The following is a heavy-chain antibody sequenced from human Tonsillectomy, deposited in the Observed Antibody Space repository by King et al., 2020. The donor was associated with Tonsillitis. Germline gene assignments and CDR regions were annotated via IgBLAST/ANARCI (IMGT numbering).Heavy chain of an antibody. V-gene: IGHV3-33*05. CDR3: ARNTLREHYDGSGSYIPGMDV. CDR1: GFTFSSYA. J-gene: IGHJ6*02. D-gene: IGHD3-10*01. Sequence: VQLVESGGGVVQPGRSLRLPCAASGFTFSSYAMHWVRQAPGKGLEWVAVITYDGSEKYYADSVKGRFTISRDNSKNTLYLQMNSLRAEDTAVYYCARNTLREHYDGSGSYIPGMDVWGQGTTVTVSS. CDR2: ITYDGSEK.